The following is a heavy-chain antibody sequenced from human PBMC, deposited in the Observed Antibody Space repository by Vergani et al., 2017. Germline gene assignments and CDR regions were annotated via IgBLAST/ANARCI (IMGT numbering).Heavy chain of an antibody. CDR2: IIPIFGTA. CDR1: GGTFSSYA. J-gene: IGHJ4*02. D-gene: IGHD3-10*01. CDR3: ARAAHYYGSGSYYKAY. Sequence: QVQLVQSGAEVMKPGSSVKVSCKASGGTFSSYAISWVRQAPGQGLEWMGGIIPIFGTANYAQKFQGRVTITADESTSTAYMELSSLRSEDTAVYYCARAAHYYGSGSYYKAYWGQGTLVTVSS. V-gene: IGHV1-69*01.